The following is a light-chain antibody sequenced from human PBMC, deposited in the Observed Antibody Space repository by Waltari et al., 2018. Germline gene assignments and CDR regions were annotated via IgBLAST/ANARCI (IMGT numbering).Light chain of an antibody. CDR2: GAS. J-gene: IGKJ4*01. CDR3: QQYGSSPPLT. V-gene: IGKV3-20*01. Sequence: EIVLTQSPGTLSLSPGERATLSCRASQSVSSSYLAWYQQKPGQAPRLLIYGASSRATGIPDRFSGSVSGTDFTLTISRLEPEDFAVYYCQQYGSSPPLTFGGGTKVEI. CDR1: QSVSSSY.